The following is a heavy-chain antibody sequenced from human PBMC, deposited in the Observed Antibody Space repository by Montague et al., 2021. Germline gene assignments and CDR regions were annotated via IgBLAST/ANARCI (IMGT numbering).Heavy chain of an antibody. CDR2: MFYGGAT. CDR1: SGSIFHAH. J-gene: IGHJ5*02. Sequence: SETLSLTCTVSSGSIFHAHWSWVRQPPGKGPEWLGSMFYGGATSNSPSLKSRVTMSIDTSTNQFSLKLSFVTAADTAVYYCAKQDYFVSGTSYKGFDPWGQGILVTVSS. CDR3: AKQDYFVSGTSYKGFDP. D-gene: IGHD3-10*01. V-gene: IGHV4-59*08.